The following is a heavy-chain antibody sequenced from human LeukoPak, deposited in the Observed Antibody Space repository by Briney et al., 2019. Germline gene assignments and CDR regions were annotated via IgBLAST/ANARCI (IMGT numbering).Heavy chain of an antibody. J-gene: IGHJ6*03. V-gene: IGHV1-2*06. Sequence: ASVKVSCKASGYTFTGYYMHWVRQAPGQGLEWMGRINPNSGGTNYAQKFQGRVTMTRDTSISTAYMELSRLRSDDTAVYYCARDSLSDIVVVPAAMVSSMDVWGKGTTVTVSS. CDR3: ARDSLSDIVVVPAAMVSSMDV. D-gene: IGHD2-2*01. CDR2: INPNSGGT. CDR1: GYTFTGYY.